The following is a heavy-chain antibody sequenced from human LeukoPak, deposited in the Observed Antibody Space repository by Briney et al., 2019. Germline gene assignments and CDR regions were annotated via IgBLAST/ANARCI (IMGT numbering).Heavy chain of an antibody. CDR3: AKDDGYSSSWPDY. Sequence: PGGSLRLSCAASGFTFSSYGMHWVRQAPGKGLEWVAVISYDGSNKYYADSVKGRFTISRDNSKSTLYLQMNSLRAEDTAVYYCAKDDGYSSSWPDYWGQGTLVTVSS. J-gene: IGHJ4*02. V-gene: IGHV3-30*18. CDR1: GFTFSSYG. CDR2: ISYDGSNK. D-gene: IGHD6-13*01.